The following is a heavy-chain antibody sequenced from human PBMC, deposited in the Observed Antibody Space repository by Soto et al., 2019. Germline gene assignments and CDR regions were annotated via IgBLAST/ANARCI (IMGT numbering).Heavy chain of an antibody. J-gene: IGHJ6*02. CDR1: GFTCSSYG. CDR2: IWDDGSNK. Sequence: GGSLRLSCAASGFTCSSYGMHWVREAPCKGLAWVAVIWDDGSNKYYADSVKGRFTISSDNSTNALYLQMNSLRAEDTAVYYCARDRIQLWSPGDYYYGMDVWGQGTTVTVSS. CDR3: ARDRIQLWSPGDYYYGMDV. D-gene: IGHD5-18*01. V-gene: IGHV3-33*01.